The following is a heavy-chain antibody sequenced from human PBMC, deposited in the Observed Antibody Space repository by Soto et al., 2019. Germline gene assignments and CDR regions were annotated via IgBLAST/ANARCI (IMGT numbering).Heavy chain of an antibody. J-gene: IGHJ6*02. CDR2: IIPIFGTA. CDR1: GGTFSSYA. V-gene: IGHV1-69*13. D-gene: IGHD3-22*01. Sequence: SVKVSCKASGGTFSSYAISWVRQAPGQGLEWMGGIIPIFGTANYAQKFQGRVTITADESTSTAYMELSSLRSEDTAVYYCARDPSITMIVLVKGYGMDVWGQGNTVTVSS. CDR3: ARDPSITMIVLVKGYGMDV.